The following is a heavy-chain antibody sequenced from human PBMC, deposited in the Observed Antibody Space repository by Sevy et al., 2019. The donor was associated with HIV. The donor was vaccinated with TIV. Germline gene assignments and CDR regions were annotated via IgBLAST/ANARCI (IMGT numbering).Heavy chain of an antibody. CDR2: INHSGST. CDR1: GGSFSGYY. Sequence: SETLSLTCAVYGGSFSGYYWSWIRQPPGKGLERIGEINHSGSTNYNPSLKSRVTISVDTSKNQFSLKLSSVTAADTAVYYCARGQRTMVRGVIPDYWGQGTLVTVSS. J-gene: IGHJ4*02. D-gene: IGHD3-10*01. CDR3: ARGQRTMVRGVIPDY. V-gene: IGHV4-34*01.